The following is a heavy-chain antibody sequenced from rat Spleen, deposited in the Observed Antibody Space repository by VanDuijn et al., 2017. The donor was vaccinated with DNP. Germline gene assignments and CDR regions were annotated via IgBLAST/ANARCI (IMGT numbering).Heavy chain of an antibody. CDR2: ITSSGGST. V-gene: IGHV5-31*01. CDR3: ARGSGTYYWYFDF. CDR1: GFTFNKYW. J-gene: IGHJ1*01. D-gene: IGHD5-1*01. Sequence: EVQLVETGGGSVQPGRSLKLSCVASGFTFNKYWMTWIRQVPGKGLEWVAAITSSGGSTYYPDSVKGRFTISRDNAKNTLYLQMNSLRSEDTATYYCARGSGTYYWYFDFWGPGTMVTVSS.